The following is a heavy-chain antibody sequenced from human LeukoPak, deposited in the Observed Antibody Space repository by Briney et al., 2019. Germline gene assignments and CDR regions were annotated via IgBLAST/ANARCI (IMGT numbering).Heavy chain of an antibody. CDR1: GDSVSSDSAA. CDR3: ARGAGDSGAEFAFDI. CDR2: TYYRSKWYN. Sequence: SQTLSLTCAISGDSVSSDSAAWNWIRQSPSRGLEWLGRTYYRSKWYNDYAVSVKSRITINPDTSKSQFSLQLNSVTPEDTAVYYCARGAGDSGAEFAFDIWGQGTMVTVSS. J-gene: IGHJ3*02. D-gene: IGHD7-27*01. V-gene: IGHV6-1*01.